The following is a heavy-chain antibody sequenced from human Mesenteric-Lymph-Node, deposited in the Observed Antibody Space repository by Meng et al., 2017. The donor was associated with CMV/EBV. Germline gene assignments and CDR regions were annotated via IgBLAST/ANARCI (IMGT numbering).Heavy chain of an antibody. J-gene: IGHJ6*02. V-gene: IGHV3-21*01. D-gene: IGHD3-22*01. Sequence: GESLKISCAASGFTFSSYSMNWVRQAPGKGLEWVSSISSSSSYIYYADSVKGRFTISRDNAKNSLYLQMNSLRAEDMAVYYCAREGLLDSSGYYYYGMDVWGQGTTVTVSS. CDR2: ISSSSSYI. CDR1: GFTFSSYS. CDR3: AREGLLDSSGYYYYGMDV.